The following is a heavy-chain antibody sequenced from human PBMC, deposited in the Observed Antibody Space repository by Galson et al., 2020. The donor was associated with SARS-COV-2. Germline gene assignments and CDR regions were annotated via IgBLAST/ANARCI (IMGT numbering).Heavy chain of an antibody. CDR3: ATSPALKGGETGRTIHYYYYYGMDV. CDR2: FDPEDGET. J-gene: IGHJ6*02. CDR1: GYTLTELS. D-gene: IGHD2-2*02. Sequence: ESLKISCQVSGYTLTELSMHWVRQAPGKGLEWMGGFDPEDGETIYAQTFQGRVTMTEDTSTDTAYMELSSLRSEDTAVYYCATSPALKGGETGRTIHYYYYYGMDVWGQGTTVTVSS. V-gene: IGHV1-24*01.